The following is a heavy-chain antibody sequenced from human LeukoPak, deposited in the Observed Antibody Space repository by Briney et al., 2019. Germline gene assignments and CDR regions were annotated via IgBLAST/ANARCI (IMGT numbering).Heavy chain of an antibody. D-gene: IGHD3-10*01. CDR2: TYYRSKWYN. CDR3: ARDEDYYGSGSYPGAFDI. Sequence: SQTLSLTCAISGDSVSSNSAAWNWIRQSPSRGLEWLGRTYYRSKWYNDYAVSVKSRITINPDTSKNQFSLQLNSVTPEDTAVYYCARDEDYYGSGSYPGAFDIWGQGTMVTVSS. CDR1: GDSVSSNSAA. V-gene: IGHV6-1*01. J-gene: IGHJ3*02.